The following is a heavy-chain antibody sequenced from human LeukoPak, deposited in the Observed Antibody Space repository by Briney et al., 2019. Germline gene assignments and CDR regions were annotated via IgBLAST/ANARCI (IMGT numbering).Heavy chain of an antibody. CDR2: ISSSSSTI. CDR1: GFTFSSYS. Sequence: PGGSLRLSCAASGFTFSSYSMNWVRQAPGKGLEWVSYISSSSSTIYYADSVKGRFTISRDNAKNSLYLQMNSLRAEDTAVYYCARDGHCGGDCFPRDFDYWGQGTLVTVSS. D-gene: IGHD2-21*02. J-gene: IGHJ4*02. CDR3: ARDGHCGGDCFPRDFDY. V-gene: IGHV3-48*04.